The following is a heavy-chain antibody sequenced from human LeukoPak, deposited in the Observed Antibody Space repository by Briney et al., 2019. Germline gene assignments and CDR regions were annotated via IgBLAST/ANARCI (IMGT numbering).Heavy chain of an antibody. J-gene: IGHJ4*02. CDR2: ISSSGLYI. D-gene: IGHD6-19*01. CDR1: GFMLRSYT. CDR3: SRQSSGWYALDH. V-gene: IGHV3-21*04. Sequence: PGGSLRLSCAVSGFMLRSYTMNWVRQAPGKGLEWVSSISSSGLYIYYAESMKGRFTISRDKARKPLYLQMNSMRAEDTGVYYCSRQSSGWYALDHWGQGALVTVSS.